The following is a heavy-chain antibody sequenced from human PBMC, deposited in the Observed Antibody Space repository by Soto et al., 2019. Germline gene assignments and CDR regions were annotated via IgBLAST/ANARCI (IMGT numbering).Heavy chain of an antibody. V-gene: IGHV2-5*02. Sequence: QITLKESGPTLVKPTQTLTLTYTFSGFSLSTSGVGVGWIRQPPGKALEWLAVIYWDDTKHYSPSLKSRLTITKDTSKNQVVLTMTNMVPVDTATYYCAHKGYGDYPIDYWGQGTLVTVSS. CDR2: IYWDDTK. CDR3: AHKGYGDYPIDY. CDR1: GFSLSTSGVG. D-gene: IGHD4-17*01. J-gene: IGHJ4*02.